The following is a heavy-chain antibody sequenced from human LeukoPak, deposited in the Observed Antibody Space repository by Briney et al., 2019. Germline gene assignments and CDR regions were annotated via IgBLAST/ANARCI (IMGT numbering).Heavy chain of an antibody. CDR3: AREKTTVVTPGVDY. J-gene: IGHJ4*02. CDR1: GFTFSNYA. D-gene: IGHD4-23*01. CDR2: ISDDGGNK. Sequence: PGGSLRLSCAASGFTFSNYAMHWVRQAPGMGLEWVAAISDDGGNKYYADSVKGRIAISRDNSRNTLYLQMSSLSPEDTAIYYCAREKTTVVTPGVDYWGQGTLVTVSS. V-gene: IGHV3-30*09.